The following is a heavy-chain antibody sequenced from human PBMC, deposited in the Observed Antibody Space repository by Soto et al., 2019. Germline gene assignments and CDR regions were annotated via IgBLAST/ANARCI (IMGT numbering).Heavy chain of an antibody. V-gene: IGHV1-46*01. D-gene: IGHD1-1*01. CDR3: ARNDKSGLDY. J-gene: IGHJ4*02. CDR1: GYIFTSYY. CDR2: LNPSGGST. Sequence: QVQLVQSGAEVKKPGASMKVSCKASGYIFTSYYIHWVRQAPGQGLEWMGFLNPSGGSTSYAQKFQGRVTMTRDTATSTVYMDLSSLRSEDTAVYFCARNDKSGLDYWGQGTLVTVSS.